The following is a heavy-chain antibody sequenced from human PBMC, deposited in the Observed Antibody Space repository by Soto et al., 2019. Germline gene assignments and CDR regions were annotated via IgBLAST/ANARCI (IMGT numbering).Heavy chain of an antibody. V-gene: IGHV3-23*01. CDR3: AKDGGVYSYEL. D-gene: IGHD5-18*01. Sequence: EVQLLESGGGLVQPGGSLRLSCAASGFTFSNYAMHWVRQAPGKGLEWVSSISGRGTESYYADSVKGRFTISRDNSRSTPSVQMNSLRAEDTAVYYCAKDGGVYSYELWGQGTLVTVSS. CDR2: ISGRGTES. J-gene: IGHJ4*02. CDR1: GFTFSNYA.